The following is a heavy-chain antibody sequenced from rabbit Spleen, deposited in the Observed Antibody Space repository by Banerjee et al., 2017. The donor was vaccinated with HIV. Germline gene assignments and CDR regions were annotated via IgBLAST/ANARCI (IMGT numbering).Heavy chain of an antibody. CDR3: ARDAAGREDFNL. D-gene: IGHD4-2*01. J-gene: IGHJ4*01. Sequence: QSLEESGGGLVKPGASLTLTCKASGVSFSFSSYMCWVRQAPGKGLEWIACIDTGSSGFTYFATWAKGRFTISKASSTTVTLQMTSLTAADTATYFCARDAAGREDFNLWGQGTLVTVS. CDR1: GVSFSFSSY. V-gene: IGHV1S40*01. CDR2: IDTGSSGFT.